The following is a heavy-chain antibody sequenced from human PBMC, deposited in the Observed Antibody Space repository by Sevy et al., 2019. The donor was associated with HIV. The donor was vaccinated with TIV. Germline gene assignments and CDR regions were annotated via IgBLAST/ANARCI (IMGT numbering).Heavy chain of an antibody. CDR2: ITQDESEK. D-gene: IGHD3-22*01. J-gene: IGHJ4*02. CDR3: AKGNSGSFDY. V-gene: IGHV3-7*01. CDR1: GFSFSTYW. Sequence: GGSLRLSCAASGFSFSTYWMHWVRQAPGKGLEWVANITQDESEKYYVASVKGRFTISRDNAKNSVYLEMNSLRPEDTAIYYCAKGNSGSFDYWGQGTLVTVSS.